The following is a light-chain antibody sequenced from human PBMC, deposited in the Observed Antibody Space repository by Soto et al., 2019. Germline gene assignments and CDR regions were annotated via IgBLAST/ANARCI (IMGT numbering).Light chain of an antibody. Sequence: DIQMTQSPSSLSASVGDRVTITCRASQSISSYLNWYQQKPGKAPKLLIYAASSLKSGVPSRFSGCGSGTDFTLTISSMQPEDFATYYCQQIYSTTYTFGQGTKLEIK. J-gene: IGKJ2*01. CDR1: QSISSY. CDR2: AAS. CDR3: QQIYSTTYT. V-gene: IGKV1-39*01.